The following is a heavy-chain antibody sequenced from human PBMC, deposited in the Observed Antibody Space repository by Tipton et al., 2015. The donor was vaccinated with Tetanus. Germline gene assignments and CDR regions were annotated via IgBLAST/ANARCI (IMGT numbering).Heavy chain of an antibody. CDR1: GGSFSLYY. Sequence: TLSLTCTVSGGSFSLYYWNWVRQPPGKGLEWIGEINHRGGTMYNPSLKSRVTISGDTSKNQFSLNLTSVTAADTAVYYCASLPKHWLAPRGAPWGQGTLVTVSS. D-gene: IGHD6-19*01. CDR2: INHRGGT. V-gene: IGHV4-34*01. CDR3: ASLPKHWLAPRGAP. J-gene: IGHJ5*02.